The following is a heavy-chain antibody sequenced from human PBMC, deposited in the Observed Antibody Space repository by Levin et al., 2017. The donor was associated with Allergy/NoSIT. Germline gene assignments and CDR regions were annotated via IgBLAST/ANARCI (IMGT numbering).Heavy chain of an antibody. J-gene: IGHJ4*02. Sequence: ASVKVSCKTSGYTFTGYYMHWVRQAPGQGLEWMAWINPNSGATTYAQKFQGRVTVTRDTSISTVYMELNRLRSDDTAVYYCARDLHDGIFDYWGQGTLVTVSS. CDR3: ARDLHDGIFDY. V-gene: IGHV1-2*02. D-gene: IGHD1-14*01. CDR2: INPNSGAT. CDR1: GYTFTGYY.